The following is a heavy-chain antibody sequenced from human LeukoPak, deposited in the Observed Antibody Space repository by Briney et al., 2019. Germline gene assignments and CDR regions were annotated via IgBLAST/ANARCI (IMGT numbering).Heavy chain of an antibody. CDR2: INPSGGST. J-gene: IGHJ4*02. CDR3: ARQGTYSSAIGMGY. D-gene: IGHD6-19*01. Sequence: ASVTVSCTASGYTFNNHYMYWVRRAPGQGLEWMGVINPSGGSTSYAQKFQGRVTMTRDTSTRTVYMEVNSLRSEDTAVYYCARQGTYSSAIGMGYWGQGTLVTVSS. V-gene: IGHV1-46*02. CDR1: GYTFNNHY.